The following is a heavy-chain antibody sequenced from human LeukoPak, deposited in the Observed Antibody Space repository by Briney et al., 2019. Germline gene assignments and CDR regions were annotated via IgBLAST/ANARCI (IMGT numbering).Heavy chain of an antibody. CDR2: ISSGGSTI. J-gene: IGHJ4*02. V-gene: IGHV3-48*03. CDR1: GFILRSYE. CDR3: AREFNSILRGDY. D-gene: IGHD3-10*01. Sequence: PGGSLRLSCEASGFILRSYEMNWVRQAPGKGLEWVSYISSGGSTIYYADSVKGRFTISRDNAENTLYLQMNSLRAEDTAVYYCAREFNSILRGDYWGQGTLVTVSS.